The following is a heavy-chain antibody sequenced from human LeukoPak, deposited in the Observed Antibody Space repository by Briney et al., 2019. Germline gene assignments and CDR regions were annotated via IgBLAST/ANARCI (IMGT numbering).Heavy chain of an antibody. CDR3: ARDKSGSYAYDY. J-gene: IGHJ4*02. V-gene: IGHV4-39*02. CDR2: VYYTGTT. CDR1: GGSISSRNYY. Sequence: SETLSLTCTVSGGSISSRNYYWGWIRQPPGKGLEWIGGVYYTGTTYSNPSLKSRVTISVDTSKNQFSLRLSSVTAADTAVYYCARDKSGSYAYDYWGQGTLVTVSS. D-gene: IGHD1-26*01.